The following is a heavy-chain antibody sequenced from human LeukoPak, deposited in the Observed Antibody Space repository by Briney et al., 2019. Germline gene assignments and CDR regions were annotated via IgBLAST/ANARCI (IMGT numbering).Heavy chain of an antibody. CDR3: ARAIVVIPAAIRY. V-gene: IGHV3-23*01. D-gene: IGHD2-2*01. Sequence: GGSLRLSCAASGFTFSSFGMRWVRQAPGKGLEWVSSISGSGGSTYYADSVKGRFTISRDNSKNTLYLQMNSLRAEDTAVYYCARAIVVIPAAIRYWGQGTLVTVSS. J-gene: IGHJ4*02. CDR2: ISGSGGST. CDR1: GFTFSSFG.